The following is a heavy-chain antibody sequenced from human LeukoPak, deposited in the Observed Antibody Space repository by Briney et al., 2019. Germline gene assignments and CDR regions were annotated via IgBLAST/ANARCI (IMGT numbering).Heavy chain of an antibody. CDR3: ARIYGPTKFGSFDY. CDR2: ISSSGSTI. V-gene: IGHV3-48*03. Sequence: GGSLRLSCAASGFTFSSYEMNWVRQAPGKGLEWVSYISSSGSTIYYADSVKGRFTISRDNAKNSLYLQMNSLGAEDTAVYYCARIYGPTKFGSFDYWGQGTLVTVSS. D-gene: IGHD4-17*01. J-gene: IGHJ4*02. CDR1: GFTFSSYE.